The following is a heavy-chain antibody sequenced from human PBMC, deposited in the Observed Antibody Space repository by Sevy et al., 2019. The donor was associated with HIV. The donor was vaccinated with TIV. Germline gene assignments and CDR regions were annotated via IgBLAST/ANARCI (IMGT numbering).Heavy chain of an antibody. CDR1: GFTFSSYA. V-gene: IGHV3-30-3*01. J-gene: IGHJ4*02. CDR2: ISYDGSNK. CDR3: ARDLKGIQLWPSITDY. Sequence: GGSLRLSCAASGFTFSSYAMHWVRQAPGKGLEWVAVISYDGSNKYYADSVKGRFTISRDNSKNTLYLQMNSLRAEDTAAYYCARDLKGIQLWPSITDYWGQGTLVTVSS. D-gene: IGHD5-18*01.